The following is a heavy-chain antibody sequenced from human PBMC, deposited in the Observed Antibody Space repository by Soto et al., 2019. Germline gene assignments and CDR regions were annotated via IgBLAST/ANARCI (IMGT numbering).Heavy chain of an antibody. J-gene: IGHJ4*02. D-gene: IGHD3-22*01. V-gene: IGHV4-34*01. CDR3: ASAKSYYYDSSGYALVEY. CDR2: INHSGST. Sequence: PSETQPLTYAVYGGTFSGYYWSWIRQPPGKGLEWIGEINHSGSTNYNPSLKSRVTISVDTSKNQFSLKLSSVTAADTAVYYCASAKSYYYDSSGYALVEYWGQGTLVTVSS. CDR1: GGTFSGYY.